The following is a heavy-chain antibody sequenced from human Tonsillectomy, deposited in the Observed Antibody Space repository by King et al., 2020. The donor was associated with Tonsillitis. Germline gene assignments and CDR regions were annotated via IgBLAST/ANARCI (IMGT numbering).Heavy chain of an antibody. CDR3: AKQSCSGGTCTCDY. CDR1: GFTFSRYA. D-gene: IGHD2-15*01. Sequence: VQLVESGGGLVQPGGTLRLSCEASGFTFSRYAMIWVRQAPGKGLEWVSTIRGSGASTYYADPVKGRFTVSRDNSKNTLYLQMSSLRAEDTAVYYCAKQSCSGGTCTCDYWGQGTLVTVSS. V-gene: IGHV3-23*04. J-gene: IGHJ4*02. CDR2: IRGSGAST.